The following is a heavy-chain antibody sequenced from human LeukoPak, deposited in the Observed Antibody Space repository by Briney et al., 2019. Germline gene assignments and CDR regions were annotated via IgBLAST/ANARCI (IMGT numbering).Heavy chain of an antibody. D-gene: IGHD3-10*01. CDR2: ISSSGSTI. Sequence: GGSLRLSCAASGFTFSSYEMNWVRQAPGKGLEWVSYISSSGSTIYYADSVKGRFTISRDNAKNSLYLQMNSLRAEDTAVYYCASLRITMVRGVRLDYYYYYMDVWGKGTTVTISS. CDR3: ASLRITMVRGVRLDYYYYYMDV. V-gene: IGHV3-48*03. CDR1: GFTFSSYE. J-gene: IGHJ6*03.